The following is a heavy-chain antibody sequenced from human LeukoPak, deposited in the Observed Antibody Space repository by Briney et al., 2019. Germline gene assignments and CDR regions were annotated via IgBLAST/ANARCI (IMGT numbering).Heavy chain of an antibody. J-gene: IGHJ6*03. Sequence: SETLSLTCAVYGGSFSGYYWSWIRQPPGKGLEWIGEINHSGSTNYNPSLKSRVTISVDTSKNQFSLKLSSVTAADTAVYYCARLAYDSSGYYYYYYYMDVWGKGTTVTISS. V-gene: IGHV4-34*01. CDR2: INHSGST. D-gene: IGHD3-22*01. CDR3: ARLAYDSSGYYYYYYYMDV. CDR1: GGSFSGYY.